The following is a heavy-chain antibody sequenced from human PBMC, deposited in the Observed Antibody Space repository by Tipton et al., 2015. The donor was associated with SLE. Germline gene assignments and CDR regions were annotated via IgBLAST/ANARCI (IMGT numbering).Heavy chain of an antibody. CDR1: GFTFSSYA. V-gene: IGHV3-66*02. CDR3: AREDSKHDLGDAFDI. J-gene: IGHJ3*02. D-gene: IGHD2-21*01. Sequence: SLRLSCAASGFTFSSYAMSWVRQAPGKGLEWVSVIYSGGSTYYADSVKGRFTISRDNSKNTLYLQMNSLRAEDTAVYYCAREDSKHDLGDAFDIWGQGTMVTVSS. CDR2: IYSGGST.